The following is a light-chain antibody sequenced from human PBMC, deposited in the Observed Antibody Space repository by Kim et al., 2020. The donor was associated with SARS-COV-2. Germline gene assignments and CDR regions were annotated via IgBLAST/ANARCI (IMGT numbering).Light chain of an antibody. CDR3: QQYNNWPGT. CDR2: GAS. CDR1: QSVSSN. V-gene: IGKV3-15*01. J-gene: IGKJ2*01. Sequence: SVSPGERATLSCSASQSVSSNLAWYQQKPGQAPRLLIYGASTRATGIPARFSGSGSGTEFTLTISSLQSEDFAVYYCQQYNNWPGTFGQGTKLEIK.